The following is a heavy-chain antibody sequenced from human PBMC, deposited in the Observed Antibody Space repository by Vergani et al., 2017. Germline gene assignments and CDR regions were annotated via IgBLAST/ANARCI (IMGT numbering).Heavy chain of an antibody. CDR2: IQKDGFDK. J-gene: IGHJ4*02. V-gene: IGHV3-30*02. CDR1: GFPFSTYR. Sequence: QVQLVESGGGVVQPGESLRLSCAASGFPFSTYRMHWVRQAPGKGLEGVAYIQKDGFDKFYADSVRCRFTISSDISKNTLYLEMNSLSAEDTALYHCVKDHPVFDEWGRGTLVSVS. CDR3: VKDHPVFDE.